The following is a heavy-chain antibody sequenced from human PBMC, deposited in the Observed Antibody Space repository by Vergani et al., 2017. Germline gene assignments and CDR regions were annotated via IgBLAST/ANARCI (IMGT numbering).Heavy chain of an antibody. D-gene: IGHD2-2*01. CDR2: FYPGDSDT. J-gene: IGHJ5*02. CDR1: GYSFTSYW. CDR3: AGQRAGVVVPTNWFDP. V-gene: IGHV5-51*01. Sequence: EVQLVQSGAEVKKPGESLKISCKGSGYSFTSYWIGWVRQMPGKGLEWMGIFYPGDSDTRYSPSFQGQVTISADKSISTAYLQWSSLKASDTAMYYCAGQRAGVVVPTNWFDPWGQGTLVTVSS.